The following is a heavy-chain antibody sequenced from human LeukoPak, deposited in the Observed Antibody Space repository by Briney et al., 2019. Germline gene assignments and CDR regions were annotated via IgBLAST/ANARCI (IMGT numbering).Heavy chain of an antibody. D-gene: IGHD3-10*01. CDR1: DDSISGYY. Sequence: SEALYLTCTVSDDSISGYYYNWVRQSAEKGLEWIGRLFISETTSGTSNYNPSLKSRVTMSVDTSKNQFSLKLSSVTAADTAVYYCARGGLNMKHDVFDFWGQGTMVTVSS. J-gene: IGHJ3*01. CDR2: LFISETTSGTS. CDR3: ARGGLNMKHDVFDF. V-gene: IGHV4-4*07.